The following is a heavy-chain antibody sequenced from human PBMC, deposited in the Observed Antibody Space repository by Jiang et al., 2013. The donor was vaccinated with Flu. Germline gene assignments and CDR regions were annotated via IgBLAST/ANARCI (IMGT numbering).Heavy chain of an antibody. V-gene: IGHV1-46*03. Sequence: VQLLESGAEVKKPGASVRVSCKASGYTFTKYFMHWVRQAPGQGLEWMGIINPSGGSTNYAQSFQGRVTMTRDTSTRTVYMELSSLRSEDTAVYYCAVGITVAGALFEDYGIDVWGQGTTVTVSS. J-gene: IGHJ6*02. D-gene: IGHD6-19*01. CDR3: AVGITVAGALFEDYGIDV. CDR2: INPSGGST. CDR1: GYTFTKYF.